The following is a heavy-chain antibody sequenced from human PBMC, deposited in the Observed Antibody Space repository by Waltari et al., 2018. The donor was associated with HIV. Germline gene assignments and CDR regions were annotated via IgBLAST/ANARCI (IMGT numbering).Heavy chain of an antibody. CDR1: GFTVSSNY. Sequence: EVQLVESGGGLIQPGGSLRLSCAASGFTVSSNYMSWVRQAPGKGLEWVSVIYSGGSAYYADSVKGRFTISRDNSKNTLYLQMNSLRAEDTAVYYCARVKGFGAGGWYFDLWGRGTLVTVSS. CDR2: IYSGGSA. CDR3: ARVKGFGAGGWYFDL. D-gene: IGHD3-10*01. V-gene: IGHV3-53*01. J-gene: IGHJ2*01.